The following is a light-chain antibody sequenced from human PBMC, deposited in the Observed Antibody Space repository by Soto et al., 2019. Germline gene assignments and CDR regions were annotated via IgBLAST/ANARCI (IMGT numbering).Light chain of an antibody. CDR3: SLYSSNGSLI. V-gene: IGLV2-14*03. Sequence: QSALTQPASVSGSLGQSITISCTGTRSDIGTYDLVSWYQQHPGKAPQLMIYDVTNRPSGVSNRFSGSKSGNTASLTISGLQAEDETDYFCSLYSSNGSLIFGPGTKVTVL. CDR1: RSDIGTYDL. CDR2: DVT. J-gene: IGLJ1*01.